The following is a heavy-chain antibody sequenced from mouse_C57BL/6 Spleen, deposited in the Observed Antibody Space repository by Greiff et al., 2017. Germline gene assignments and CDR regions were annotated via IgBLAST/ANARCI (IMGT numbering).Heavy chain of an antibody. D-gene: IGHD1-1*01. CDR1: GYTFTSYW. V-gene: IGHV1-55*01. CDR2: IYPGSGST. CDR3: ASLITTVVPYWYFDV. J-gene: IGHJ1*03. Sequence: VQLQQPGAELVKPGASVKMSCKAFGYTFTSYWITWVKQRPGQGLEWIGDIYPGSGSTNYNEKFKSKATLTVDTSSSTAYMQLSSLTSEDSAVYYCASLITTVVPYWYFDVWGTGTTVTVSS.